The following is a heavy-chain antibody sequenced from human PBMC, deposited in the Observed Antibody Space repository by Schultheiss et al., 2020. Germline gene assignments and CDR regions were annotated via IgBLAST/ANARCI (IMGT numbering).Heavy chain of an antibody. D-gene: IGHD6-19*01. V-gene: IGHV4-59*12. Sequence: SATLTLTCTVSGGSISSYYWSWIRQPPGKGLEWIGYIYYSGTTNYNPSLKSRVTMSVDTSKNQFSLKLSSVTAADTAVYYCARGRGSGWYVWGRGTLVTVAS. CDR3: ARGRGSGWYV. CDR1: GGSISSYY. CDR2: IYYSGTT. J-gene: IGHJ4*02.